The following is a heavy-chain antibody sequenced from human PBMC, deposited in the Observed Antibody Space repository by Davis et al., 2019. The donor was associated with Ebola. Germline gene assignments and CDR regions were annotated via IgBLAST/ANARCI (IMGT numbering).Heavy chain of an antibody. J-gene: IGHJ5*02. V-gene: IGHV3-7*01. Sequence: GESLKISCAASGFTFSSYGMHWVRQAPGKGLEWVATMKHDGSEKYYVDSVKGRFTISRDNAKNSLYLQMNSLRVEDTAVYYCAKDDCSGGSCYLGYNWFDPWGQGTLVTVSS. CDR3: AKDDCSGGSCYLGYNWFDP. D-gene: IGHD2-15*01. CDR2: MKHDGSEK. CDR1: GFTFSSYG.